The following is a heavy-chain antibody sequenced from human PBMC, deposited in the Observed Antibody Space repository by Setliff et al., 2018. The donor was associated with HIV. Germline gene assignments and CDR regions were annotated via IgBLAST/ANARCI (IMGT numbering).Heavy chain of an antibody. V-gene: IGHV4-39*01. Sequence: SGPTLVNPTQTLTLTCTFSGFSLSTSGVGVGWIRQPPGKGLEWIASIYFSGNTRYNPSLKSRVTISVDTSKNQFSLKLRSVTASDTAVYYCARQPHDFDSSGYYGDAFDIWGQGTMVTVSS. J-gene: IGHJ3*02. CDR3: ARQPHDFDSSGYYGDAFDI. CDR2: IYFSGNT. CDR1: GFSLSTSGVG. D-gene: IGHD3-22*01.